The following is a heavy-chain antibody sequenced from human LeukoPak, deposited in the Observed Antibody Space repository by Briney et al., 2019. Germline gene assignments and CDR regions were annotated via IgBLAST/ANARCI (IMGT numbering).Heavy chain of an antibody. V-gene: IGHV4-34*01. CDR2: INHSGST. Sequence: SEALSLTCAVYGGSFSGYYWSWIRQPPGKGLEWIGEINHSGSTNYNPSLKSRVTISVDTSKNQFSLKLSSVTAADTAVYYCARGMGYYGMDVWGQGTTVTVSS. D-gene: IGHD3-10*01. CDR1: GGSFSGYY. J-gene: IGHJ6*02. CDR3: ARGMGYYGMDV.